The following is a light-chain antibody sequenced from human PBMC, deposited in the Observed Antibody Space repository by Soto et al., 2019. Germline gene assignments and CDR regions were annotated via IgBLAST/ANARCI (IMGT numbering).Light chain of an antibody. CDR1: QTISTY. Sequence: DIQMTQSPSSLSASVGDRVTITCRASQTISTYLNWYQQKPGKAPNLLIYAASSLQSGVPSRFSGSGSGTDFTLTISSLQPEDFATCYCQQSYSTPITFGHGTRLEIK. V-gene: IGKV1-39*01. J-gene: IGKJ5*01. CDR2: AAS. CDR3: QQSYSTPIT.